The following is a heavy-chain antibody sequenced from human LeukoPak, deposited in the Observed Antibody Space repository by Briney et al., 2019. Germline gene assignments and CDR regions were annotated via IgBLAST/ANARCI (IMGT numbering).Heavy chain of an antibody. CDR2: INPNSGGT. CDR3: ARARDGRTLLGY. J-gene: IGHJ4*02. V-gene: IGHV1-2*06. CDR1: GYTFTGYY. D-gene: IGHD5-24*01. Sequence: ASVKVSCKASGYTFTGYYMHWVRQAPGRGLEWMGRINPNSGGTNYAQKFQGRVTMTRDTSISTAYMELSRLRSDDTAVYYCARARDGRTLLGYWGQGTLVTVSS.